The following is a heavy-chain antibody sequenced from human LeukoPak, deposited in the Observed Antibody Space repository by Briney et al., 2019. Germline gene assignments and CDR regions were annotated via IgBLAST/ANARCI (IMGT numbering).Heavy chain of an antibody. CDR2: IYYSGST. CDR1: GGSISSYY. CDR3: ARHECSWCTIDY. J-gene: IGHJ4*02. V-gene: IGHV4-59*08. D-gene: IGHD6-13*01. Sequence: PSETLSLTCTVSGGSISSYYWSWIRQPPGKGLEWIGYIYYSGSTNYNPSLKSRVTISVDTSKNQFSLKLSSVTAADTAVYYCARHECSWCTIDYWGQGTLVTVSS.